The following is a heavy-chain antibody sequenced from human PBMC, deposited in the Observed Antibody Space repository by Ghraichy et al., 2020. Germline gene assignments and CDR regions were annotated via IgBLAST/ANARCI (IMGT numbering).Heavy chain of an antibody. CDR2: FYYNGNT. J-gene: IGHJ6*03. D-gene: IGHD1-26*01. Sequence: SETLSLTCTVSGGSISSYYWNWIRQPPGRGLEWIWYFYYNGNTNYNPSLKSRVTISKDTSNNQFSLRLSSVTAADTAVYYCARGLNSGHYYYYYYMDVWGKGTTVTVSS. CDR3: ARGLNSGHYYYYYYMDV. CDR1: GGSISSYY. V-gene: IGHV4-59*01.